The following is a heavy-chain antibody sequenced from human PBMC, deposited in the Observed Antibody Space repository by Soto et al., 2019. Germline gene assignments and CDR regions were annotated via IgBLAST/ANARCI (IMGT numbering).Heavy chain of an antibody. V-gene: IGHV4-59*08. CDR2: VYYSGST. CDR1: GGSVTSYY. D-gene: IGHD3-10*01. J-gene: IGHJ3*02. Sequence: QVQLQESGPGLVKSSETLSLTCTVSGGSVTSYYWSWIRQPPGKGLEWIGYVYYSGSTNYNSSLKSRVTISVDTSKNQFSLKFSSVTAADTAVYYCARHGGITMVRGVLFAFDIRGQGTMVTVSS. CDR3: ARHGGITMVRGVLFAFDI.